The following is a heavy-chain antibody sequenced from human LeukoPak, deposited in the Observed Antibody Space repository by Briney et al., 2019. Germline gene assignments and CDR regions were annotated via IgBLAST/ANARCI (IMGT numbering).Heavy chain of an antibody. J-gene: IGHJ5*02. V-gene: IGHV4-39*01. CDR2: IYYSGST. CDR1: GGSNSSSSYH. CDR3: ARGSSSSGYWFDP. Sequence: SETLSLTCTVSGGSNSSSSYHWVWIRQPPGKGLEWIGSIYYSGSTYYNPSLKSRVTISVDTSKNQFSLKLSSVTAADTAVYYYARGSSSSGYWFDPWGQGTLVTVSS. D-gene: IGHD6-13*01.